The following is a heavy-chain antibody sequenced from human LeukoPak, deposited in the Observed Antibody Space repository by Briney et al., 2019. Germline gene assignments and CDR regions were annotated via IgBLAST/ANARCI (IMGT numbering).Heavy chain of an antibody. CDR1: GFTFSSYS. CDR2: ISSSSSYI. D-gene: IGHD1-26*01. Sequence: AGGSLRLSCAASGFTFSSYSMNWVRQAPGKGLEWVSSISSSSSYIYYADSVKGRFTISRDNAKNSLYLQMNSLRAEDTAVYYCASFLLYSGSYQVDYWGQGTLVTVSS. V-gene: IGHV3-21*01. J-gene: IGHJ4*02. CDR3: ASFLLYSGSYQVDY.